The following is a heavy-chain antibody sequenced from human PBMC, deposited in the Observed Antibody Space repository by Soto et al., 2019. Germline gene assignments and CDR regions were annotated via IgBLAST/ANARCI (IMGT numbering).Heavy chain of an antibody. D-gene: IGHD2-15*01. V-gene: IGHV4-30-4*01. CDR1: GGSISSGDYY. Sequence: SETLSLTCTVSGGSISSGDYYWSWIRQPPGKGLEWIGYIYYSGSTYYNPSLKSRVTISVDTSKNQFSLKLSSVTAADTAVYYCARVVGYYYGMDVWGQGTTVTVSS. CDR3: ARVVGYYYGMDV. J-gene: IGHJ6*02. CDR2: IYYSGST.